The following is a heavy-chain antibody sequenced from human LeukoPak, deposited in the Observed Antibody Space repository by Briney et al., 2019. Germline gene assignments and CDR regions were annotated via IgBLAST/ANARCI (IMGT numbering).Heavy chain of an antibody. CDR2: IKQDGSEK. CDR3: AKEKEGGYFDL. Sequence: GGSLRLSCAASGFTFSTYWMGWVRQAPGKGLEWVANIKQDGSEKYYVDSVKGRFTISRDNAKNLLYLQMNSLRAEDTAVYYCAKEKEGGYFDLWGRGTLVTVSS. CDR1: GFTFSTYW. J-gene: IGHJ2*01. D-gene: IGHD1-26*01. V-gene: IGHV3-7*01.